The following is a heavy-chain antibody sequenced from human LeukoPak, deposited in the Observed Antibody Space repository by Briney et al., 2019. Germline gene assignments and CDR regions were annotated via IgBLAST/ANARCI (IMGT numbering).Heavy chain of an antibody. V-gene: IGHV1-18*01. Sequence: GASVKVSCKASGYTFTSYGISWVRQAPGQGLEWMGWISAYNGNTNYAQKLQGRVTMTTDTSTSTAYMELRSLRSDDTAVYYCARDFTYYDFWSGYCWHYFDYWGQGTLVTVSS. CDR3: ARDFTYYDFWSGYCWHYFDY. J-gene: IGHJ4*02. CDR2: ISAYNGNT. D-gene: IGHD3-3*01. CDR1: GYTFTSYG.